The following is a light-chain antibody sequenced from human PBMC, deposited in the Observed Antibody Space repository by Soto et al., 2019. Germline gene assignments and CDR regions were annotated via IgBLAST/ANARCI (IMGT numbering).Light chain of an antibody. CDR1: TGAVTSGYY. CDR2: KTT. CDR3: VLLYGGSWV. V-gene: IGLV7-43*01. Sequence: QAVVTQAPSLTVSPGGTVTLTCGLTTGAVTSGYYPNWFQRPPGQTLRTLIYKTTNKHSWTPARFSGSLLGGKAALTLSGVHPEDEADYYCVLLYGGSWVFGGGTKLTVL. J-gene: IGLJ3*02.